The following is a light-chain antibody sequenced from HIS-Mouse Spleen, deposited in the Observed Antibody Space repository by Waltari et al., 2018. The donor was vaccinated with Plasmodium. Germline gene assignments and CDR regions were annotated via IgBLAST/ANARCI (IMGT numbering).Light chain of an antibody. CDR3: CSYAGSYTYV. CDR1: SSDVGGYNY. CDR2: DVS. V-gene: IGLV2-11*01. J-gene: IGLJ1*01. Sequence: QSALTQPRSVSGSPGQSVTISCTGTSSDVGGYNYVPLYQQHPGQAPKLMIYDVSKRPSGVPDRFSGSKSGNTASLTISGLQAEDEADYYCCSYAGSYTYVFGTGTKVTVL.